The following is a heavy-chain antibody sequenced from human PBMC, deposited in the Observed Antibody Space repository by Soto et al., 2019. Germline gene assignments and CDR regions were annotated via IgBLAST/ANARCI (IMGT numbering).Heavy chain of an antibody. CDR3: AKDGIVVVPAARLTWFDP. D-gene: IGHD2-2*01. CDR2: ISGSGGST. J-gene: IGHJ5*02. CDR1: GFTFSSYA. Sequence: GGSLRLSCAASGFTFSSYAMSWVRQAPGQGLEWVSAISGSGGSTYYADSVKGRFTISRDNSKNTLYLQMNSLRAEDTAVYYCAKDGIVVVPAARLTWFDPWGQGTLVTVSS. V-gene: IGHV3-23*01.